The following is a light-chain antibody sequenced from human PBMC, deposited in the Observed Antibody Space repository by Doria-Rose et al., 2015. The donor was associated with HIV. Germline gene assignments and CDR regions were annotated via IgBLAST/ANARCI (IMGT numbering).Light chain of an antibody. J-gene: IGKJ1*01. CDR2: AAV. V-gene: IGKV1-27*01. CDR1: QDISNY. CDR3: QKYNSAPPT. Sequence: DIQVTQSPSSLSASVGDRVTITCRASQDISNYVAWYHQKPGKSPKLLIYAAVTLQSGVPSRFSGSGSGRDFTLTITSLQPEDVATYFCQKYNSAPPTFGQGIKVEIK.